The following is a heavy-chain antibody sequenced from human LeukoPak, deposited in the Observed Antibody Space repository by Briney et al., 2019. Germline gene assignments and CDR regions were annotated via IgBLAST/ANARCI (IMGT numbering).Heavy chain of an antibody. CDR3: AREAFYCTNGVCYTYYFDY. CDR2: INHGGST. J-gene: IGHJ4*02. V-gene: IGHV4-34*01. CDR1: GGSFSGYY. Sequence: PSETLSLTCAVYGGSFSGYYWSWIRQPPGKGLEWIGEINHGGSTNYNPSLKSRVTISVDTSKNQFSLKLSSVTAADTAVYYCAREAFYCTNGVCYTYYFDYWGQGTLVTVSS. D-gene: IGHD2-8*01.